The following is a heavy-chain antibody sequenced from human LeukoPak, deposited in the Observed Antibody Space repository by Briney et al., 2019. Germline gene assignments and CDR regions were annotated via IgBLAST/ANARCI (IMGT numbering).Heavy chain of an antibody. CDR1: GFTFDDYG. D-gene: IGHD1-26*01. V-gene: IGHV3-20*04. CDR3: ARSLNLEWSYWSWFGP. J-gene: IGHJ5*02. CDR2: INWNGGSK. Sequence: GGSLRLSCAASGFTFDDYGMSWVRQTPGKGLAWVSGINWNGGSKGYANSVKGRFTITRDHAKNSLYLQMNSLRAEDTTLYYCARSLNLEWSYWSWFGPWGQGTLVTVSS.